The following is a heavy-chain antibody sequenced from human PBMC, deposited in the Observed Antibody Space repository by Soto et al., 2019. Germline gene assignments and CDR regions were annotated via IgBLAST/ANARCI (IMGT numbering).Heavy chain of an antibody. V-gene: IGHV5-51*01. CDR3: ARNLGPEGRGLGYYPDY. D-gene: IGHD3-22*01. CDR2: IYPGDSDT. CDR1: GYSFTSYW. Sequence: LGESLKISCKGSGYSFTSYWIGWVRQMPGKGLEWMGIIYPGDSDTRYSPSFQGQVTISADKSISTAYLQWSSLKASDTAMYYCARNLGPEGRGLGYYPDYWGQGTLVTVSS. J-gene: IGHJ4*02.